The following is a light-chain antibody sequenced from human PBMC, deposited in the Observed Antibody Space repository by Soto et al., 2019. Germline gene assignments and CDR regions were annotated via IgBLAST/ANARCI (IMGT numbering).Light chain of an antibody. V-gene: IGKV3-20*01. CDR3: QQYGSSPHT. J-gene: IGKJ2*01. CDR1: QSLTSSY. CDR2: GAS. Sequence: EIVLTQSPGTLSLSPGERATLSCRDSQSLTSSYLAWYRQTPGQAPRLLIYGASNSATGIPARFSGSGSGTDFALTISRLEPEDFAVYHCQQYGSSPHTFGQGTKLEIK.